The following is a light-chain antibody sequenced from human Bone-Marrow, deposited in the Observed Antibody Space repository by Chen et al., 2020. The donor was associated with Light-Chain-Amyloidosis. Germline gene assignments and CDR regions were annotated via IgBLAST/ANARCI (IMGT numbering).Light chain of an antibody. V-gene: IGLV3-25*03. Sequence: SHDLTQPPSVSVSPGQTARITCSGDDLPTKYAYWYQQKPGQAPVLVIHRDTERPSGISERFSGSSSGTTATLTISGVQAEDEADYHCQSADSSGTYEVIFGGVTKLTVL. CDR2: RDT. J-gene: IGLJ2*01. CDR3: QSADSSGTYEVI. CDR1: DLPTKY.